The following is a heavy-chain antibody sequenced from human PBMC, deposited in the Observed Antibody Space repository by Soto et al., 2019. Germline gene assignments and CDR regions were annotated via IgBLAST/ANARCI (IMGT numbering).Heavy chain of an antibody. CDR2: IYYSGST. CDR1: GGSISSGGYY. V-gene: IGHV4-31*03. J-gene: IGHJ5*02. D-gene: IGHD6-13*01. CDR3: ARSTQAAGRAIWFDP. Sequence: SETLSLTCTVSGGSISSGGYYWSWIRQHPGKGLEWIGYIYYSGSTYYNPSLKSRVTISVDTSKNQFSLKLSSVTAADTAVYYCARSTQAAGRAIWFDPWGQGALVTVSS.